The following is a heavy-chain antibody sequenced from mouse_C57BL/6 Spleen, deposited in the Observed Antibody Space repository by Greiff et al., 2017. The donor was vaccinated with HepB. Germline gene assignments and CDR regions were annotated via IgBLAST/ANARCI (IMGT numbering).Heavy chain of an antibody. V-gene: IGHV1-9*01. D-gene: IGHD1-1*01. CDR2: ILPGSGST. CDR3: VKRGYYYGSRELAY. CDR1: GYTFTGYW. J-gene: IGHJ3*01. Sequence: QVQLQQSGAELMKPGASVKLSCKATGYTFTGYWIEWVKQRPGHGLEWIGEILPGSGSTNYNEKFKGKATFTADTSSNTAYMQLSSLTTEDSAIYYCVKRGYYYGSRELAYWGQGTLVTVSA.